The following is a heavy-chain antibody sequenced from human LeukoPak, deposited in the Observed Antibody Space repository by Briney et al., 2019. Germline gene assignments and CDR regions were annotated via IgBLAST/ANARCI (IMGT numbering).Heavy chain of an antibody. J-gene: IGHJ4*02. CDR3: ARAAFGGYFDY. CDR2: IKQDGSEK. D-gene: IGHD3-10*01. Sequence: GGSLRLSCAASGFAFSSYWMSWVRQAPGKGLEWVANIKQDGSEKYYVDSVKGRFTISRDNAKNSLYLQMNSLRAEDTAVYYCARAAFGGYFDYWGQGTLVTVSS. CDR1: GFAFSSYW. V-gene: IGHV3-7*01.